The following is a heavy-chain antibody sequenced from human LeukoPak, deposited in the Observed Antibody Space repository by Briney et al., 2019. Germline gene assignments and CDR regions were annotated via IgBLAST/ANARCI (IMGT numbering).Heavy chain of an antibody. CDR2: ISGSGSST. J-gene: IGHJ5*02. CDR3: PNSLYFDVWSGYSNWFDP. D-gene: IGHD3-3*01. V-gene: IGHV3-23*01. CDR1: GFTFSTYA. Sequence: PGGSLRLSCAASGFTFSTYAMMWVRQAPGKGLEWVSGISGSGSSTYSADSVKGRILISRDNSKNTLYLQMNGLRAEDTAVYYCPNSLYFDVWSGYSNWFDPWGQGTLVTVSS.